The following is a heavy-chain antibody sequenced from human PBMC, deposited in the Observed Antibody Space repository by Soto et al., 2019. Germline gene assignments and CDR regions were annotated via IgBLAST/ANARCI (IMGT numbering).Heavy chain of an antibody. CDR3: ARDHSILGVLGY. V-gene: IGHV3-48*02. CDR1: GFTFSSYS. D-gene: IGHD1-26*01. Sequence: LRLSCAASGFTFSSYSMNWVRQAPGKGLEWISYINSDSSVTNYADSVKGRVTISRGNAKDSLYLQMNSLRDEDTAVYYCARDHSILGVLGYWGPGTLVTVSS. J-gene: IGHJ4*02. CDR2: INSDSSVT.